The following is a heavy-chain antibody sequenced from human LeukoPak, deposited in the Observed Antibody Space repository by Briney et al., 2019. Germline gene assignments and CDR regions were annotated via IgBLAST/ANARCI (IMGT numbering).Heavy chain of an antibody. Sequence: ASVKVSCNASGYTFTSYDINWVRQATGQGLERMGWMNPNSGNTGYAQKFQGRVTMTRNTSISTAYMELSSLRSEDTAVYYCARGGRWLQHFDYWGQGTLVTVSS. D-gene: IGHD5-24*01. CDR1: GYTFTSYD. V-gene: IGHV1-8*01. CDR3: ARGGRWLQHFDY. J-gene: IGHJ4*02. CDR2: MNPNSGNT.